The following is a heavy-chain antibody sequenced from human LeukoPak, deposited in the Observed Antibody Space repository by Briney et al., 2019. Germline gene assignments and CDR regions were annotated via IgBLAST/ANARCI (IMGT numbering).Heavy chain of an antibody. CDR1: GFTFSSYA. CDR2: ISSNGGST. D-gene: IGHD3-16*02. Sequence: GGSLRLSRAASGFTFSSYAMHWVRQAPGKGLEYVSAISSNGGSTYYANSVKGRFTISRDNSKNTLYLQMGSLRAEDMAVYYCARVLPIATLDYWGQGTLVTVSS. J-gene: IGHJ4*02. V-gene: IGHV3-64*01. CDR3: ARVLPIATLDY.